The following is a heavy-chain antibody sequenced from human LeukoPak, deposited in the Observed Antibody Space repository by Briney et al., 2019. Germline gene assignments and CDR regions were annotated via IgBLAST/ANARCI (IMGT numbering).Heavy chain of an antibody. CDR2: ISGSSSYI. Sequence: VGSLTVSRAASGFTFSSYAMSWVRQAPGKGLEWVSSISGSSSYIYYADSVKGRFTISRDNAKNSLYLQMNSLRAEDTAVYYCARDREQLVPDFDYWGQGTLVTVSS. V-gene: IGHV3-21*01. D-gene: IGHD6-6*01. CDR3: ARDREQLVPDFDY. CDR1: GFTFSSYA. J-gene: IGHJ4*02.